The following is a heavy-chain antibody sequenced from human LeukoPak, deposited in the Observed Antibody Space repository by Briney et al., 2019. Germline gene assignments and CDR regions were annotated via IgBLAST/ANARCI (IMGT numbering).Heavy chain of an antibody. CDR3: ARGGITMVRGVDNWFDP. J-gene: IGHJ5*02. D-gene: IGHD3-10*01. Sequence: PSETLSLTCTVSGGSMSSYYWSWIRQPPGKGLEWIGFIYYSGSTNYNPSLKSRVTISVDTSKNQFSLKLSSVTAADTAVYYCARGGITMVRGVDNWFDPWGQGTLVTVSS. CDR2: IYYSGST. V-gene: IGHV4-59*01. CDR1: GGSMSSYY.